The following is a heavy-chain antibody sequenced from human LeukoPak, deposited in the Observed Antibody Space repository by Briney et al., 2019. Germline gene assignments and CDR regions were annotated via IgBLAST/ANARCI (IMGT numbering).Heavy chain of an antibody. Sequence: ASVKVSCKASGYTFTGYYIHWVRQAPAQGLEWMGWINPNSGGTNYPQKFQGRVTMTRDKSISTAFMELANLRSDDTAVYYCAKATNDFWSGTTLPFDPWGQGTLVTVSS. V-gene: IGHV1-2*02. CDR2: INPNSGGT. J-gene: IGHJ5*02. D-gene: IGHD3-3*01. CDR1: GYTFTGYY. CDR3: AKATNDFWSGTTLPFDP.